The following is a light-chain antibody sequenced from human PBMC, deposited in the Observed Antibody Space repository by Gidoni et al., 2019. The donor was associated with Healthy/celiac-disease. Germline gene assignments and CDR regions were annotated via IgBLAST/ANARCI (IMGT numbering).Light chain of an antibody. J-gene: IGKJ1*01. V-gene: IGKV1-6*01. Sequence: AIQMTQSPSSLSASVGDRVTIPCRASQGIRNDLGWYQQKPGKAPKLLIYASTSLQSGVPTRFSGSGSGTGFTLTISRLQAEDFATYYCLQDYNYPRTFGQGTKVEIK. CDR1: QGIRND. CDR3: LQDYNYPRT. CDR2: AST.